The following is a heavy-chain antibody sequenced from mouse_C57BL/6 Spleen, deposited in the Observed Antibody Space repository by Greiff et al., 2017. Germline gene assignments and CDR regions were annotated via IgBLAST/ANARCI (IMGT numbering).Heavy chain of an antibody. J-gene: IGHJ2*01. CDR1: GYTFTSYW. V-gene: IGHV1-52*01. D-gene: IGHD1-1*01. Sequence: QVQLQQPGAELVRPGSSVKLSCKASGYTFTSYWMHWVKQRPIQGLEWIGNIDPSDSETHYNQKFKDKATLTVDKSSSTAYMQLSSLTSEDSAVYYCARWGSSSLLWDWGQGTTLTVSS. CDR3: ARWGSSSLLWD. CDR2: IDPSDSET.